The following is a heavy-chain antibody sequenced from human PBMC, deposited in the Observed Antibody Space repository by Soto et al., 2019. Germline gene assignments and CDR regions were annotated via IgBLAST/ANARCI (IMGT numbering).Heavy chain of an antibody. D-gene: IGHD1-26*01. Sequence: VGSLRLSCAASGFTFSSYAMSWVRQAPGKGLEWVSAISGSGGSTYYADSVKGRFTISRDNSKNTLYLQMNSLRAEDTAVYYCAKVPVGATRSSYYYYGMDVWGQGTTVTVSS. CDR2: ISGSGGST. V-gene: IGHV3-23*01. CDR3: AKVPVGATRSSYYYYGMDV. CDR1: GFTFSSYA. J-gene: IGHJ6*02.